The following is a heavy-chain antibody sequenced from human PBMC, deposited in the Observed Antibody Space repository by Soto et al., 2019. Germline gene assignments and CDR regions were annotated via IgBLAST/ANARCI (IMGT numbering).Heavy chain of an antibody. CDR1: GGTFSSYA. D-gene: IGHD2-2*01. CDR3: AREPQIHSSRPTRFDP. CDR2: IIPIFGTA. J-gene: IGHJ5*02. Sequence: ASVKVSCKASGGTFSSYAISWVRQAPGQGLEWMGGIIPIFGTANYAQKFQGRVTITADESTSTAYMELSSLRSEDTAVYYCAREPQIHSSRPTRFDPWGQGTLVTVSS. V-gene: IGHV1-69*13.